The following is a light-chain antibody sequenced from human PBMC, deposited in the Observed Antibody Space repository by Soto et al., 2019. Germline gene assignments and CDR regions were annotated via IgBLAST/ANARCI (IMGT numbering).Light chain of an antibody. Sequence: EIVLTQSPGTLSLSPGETATLSSRASQSVSSSTYLAWYQQKPGQAPRLLIYGASSRATGIPARFSGSGSGTDFTLTISGLEPEDFAVYYCQQRSVWPITFGQGTRLEIK. CDR3: QQRSVWPIT. J-gene: IGKJ5*01. CDR1: QSVSSSTY. CDR2: GAS. V-gene: IGKV3D-20*02.